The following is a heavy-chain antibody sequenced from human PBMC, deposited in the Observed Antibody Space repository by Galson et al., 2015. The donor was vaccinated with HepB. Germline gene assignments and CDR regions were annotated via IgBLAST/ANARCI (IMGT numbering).Heavy chain of an antibody. D-gene: IGHD1-20*01. J-gene: IGHJ6*02. CDR2: INTNTGEP. V-gene: IGHV7-4-1*02. CDR1: GYTFTNYA. Sequence: SVKVSCKASGYTFTNYAINWVRQAPGQGLEWMGWINTNTGEPTYAQAFTGRFVFSLDTSVTTAHLQISSLKPEDTAVYYCARVTSTHNFGRSRYSLYYYGMDVWGQGTTVTVPS. CDR3: ARVTSTHNFGRSRYSLYYYGMDV.